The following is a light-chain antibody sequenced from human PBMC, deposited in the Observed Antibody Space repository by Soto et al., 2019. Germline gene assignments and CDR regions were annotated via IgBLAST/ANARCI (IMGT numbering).Light chain of an antibody. CDR1: QDISTS. J-gene: IGKJ4*01. V-gene: IGKV1-16*02. CDR2: AAS. CDR3: QQYKDYPLT. Sequence: DIQMTQSPSSLSASVGDRITITCRASQDISTSLVWFQVKPGKAPKTLIYAASRLLSGVPSKVSGSGSGTEFTLTISSLQPEDFAIYYCQQYKDYPLTFGGGTRVEIK.